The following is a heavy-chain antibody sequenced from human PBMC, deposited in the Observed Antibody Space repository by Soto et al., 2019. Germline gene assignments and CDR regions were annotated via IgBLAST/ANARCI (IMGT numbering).Heavy chain of an antibody. CDR2: VGTANANT. CDR3: ARELNTDPTAYYSFAY. D-gene: IGHD3-9*01. Sequence: GASVKVSCKTSGYTFTAYGLAWLRQAPGQRPEWLGWVGTANANTNYDDKFQGRVTINSERHTKTTYMELRSLRSDDTAVYYCARELNTDPTAYYSFAYWGQGTMVIVSS. J-gene: IGHJ4*02. CDR1: GYTFTAYG. V-gene: IGHV1-18*01.